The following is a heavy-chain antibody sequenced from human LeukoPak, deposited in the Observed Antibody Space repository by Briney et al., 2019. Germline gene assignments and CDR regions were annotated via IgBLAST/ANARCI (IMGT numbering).Heavy chain of an antibody. CDR2: ISSSSSYI. V-gene: IGHV3-21*01. CDR3: ASWYYDYVWGSYRPY. D-gene: IGHD3-16*02. J-gene: IGHJ4*02. CDR1: GFTFSSYS. Sequence: GGSLRLSCAASGFTFSSYSMNWVRQAPGKGLEWVSSISSSSSYIYYADSVKGRFTISRDNAKNSLYLQMNSLRAEDTAVYYCASWYYDYVWGSYRPYWGQGTLVTVSS.